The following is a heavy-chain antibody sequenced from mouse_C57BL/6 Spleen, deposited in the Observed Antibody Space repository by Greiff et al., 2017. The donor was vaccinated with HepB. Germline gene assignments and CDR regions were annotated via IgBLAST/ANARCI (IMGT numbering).Heavy chain of an antibody. D-gene: IGHD2-3*01. CDR3: ARVSFIYDGYYGFAY. V-gene: IGHV5-4*03. Sequence: DVMLVESGGGLVKPGGSLKLSCAASGFTFSSYAMSWVRQTPEKRLEWVATISDGGSYTYYPDNVKGRFTISRDNAKNNLYLQMSHLKSEDTAMYYCARVSFIYDGYYGFAYWGQGTLVTVSA. J-gene: IGHJ3*01. CDR2: ISDGGSYT. CDR1: GFTFSSYA.